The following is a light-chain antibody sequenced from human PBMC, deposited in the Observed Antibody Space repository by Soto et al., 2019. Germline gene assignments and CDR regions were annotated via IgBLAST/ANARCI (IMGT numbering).Light chain of an antibody. J-gene: IGLJ2*01. Sequence: QSVLTQPPSASGTPGQRVTISCSGSTSNLGSNTVNWYQQLPGTAPRLLIYSNNQRPSGVPDRFSGSKSGTSASLAISGLQSEDEADYYCAAWDDSLSGRVFGGGTKLTVL. CDR2: SNN. V-gene: IGLV1-44*01. CDR1: TSNLGSNT. CDR3: AAWDDSLSGRV.